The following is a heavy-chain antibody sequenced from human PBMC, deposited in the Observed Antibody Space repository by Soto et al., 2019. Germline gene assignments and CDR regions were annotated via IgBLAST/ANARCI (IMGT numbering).Heavy chain of an antibody. V-gene: IGHV4-59*01. CDR1: RESINRYY. Sequence: PSKNLSIGRAVSRESINRYYCRCVRQPPGKGLEWIGYIYYSGSTNYNPSLKSRVTISVDTSKNQFSLKLSSVTAADTAVYYCAREGLSTSWYNYYRMEVWCQGTTVT. CDR3: AREGLSTSWYNYYRMEV. CDR2: IYYSGST. D-gene: IGHD2-2*02. J-gene: IGHJ6*02.